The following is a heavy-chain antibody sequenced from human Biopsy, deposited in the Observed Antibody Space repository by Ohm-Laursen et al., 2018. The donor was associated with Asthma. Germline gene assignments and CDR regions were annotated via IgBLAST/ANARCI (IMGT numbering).Heavy chain of an antibody. Sequence: SLRLSCTAPGFSFSNYGMHWVRQAPGKGLDWVAVISFDGTNRNYTDSVKGRFTISRDNSRNTLHLEMNSLRAEDTAVYFCAKEVFPGWELRRGPDSWGQGTLVTISS. CDR2: ISFDGTNR. CDR3: AKEVFPGWELRRGPDS. D-gene: IGHD1-26*01. V-gene: IGHV3-30*18. CDR1: GFSFSNYG. J-gene: IGHJ4*02.